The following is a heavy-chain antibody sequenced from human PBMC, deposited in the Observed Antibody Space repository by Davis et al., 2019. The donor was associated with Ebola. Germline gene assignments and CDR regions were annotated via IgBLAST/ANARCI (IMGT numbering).Heavy chain of an antibody. Sequence: SETLSLTCAVYGGSFSGYYWSWIRQPPGKGLEWIGEINHSGSTNYNPSLKSRVTISVETSKNQFSLKLSSVTAADTAVYYCASLKGLLHYYYGMDVWGQGTTVTVSS. V-gene: IGHV4-34*01. J-gene: IGHJ6*02. D-gene: IGHD2-15*01. CDR3: ASLKGLLHYYYGMDV. CDR2: INHSGST. CDR1: GGSFSGYY.